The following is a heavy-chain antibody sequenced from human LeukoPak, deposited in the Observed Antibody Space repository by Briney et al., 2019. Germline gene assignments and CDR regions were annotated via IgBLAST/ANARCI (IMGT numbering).Heavy chain of an antibody. CDR1: GGSLSRFY. CDR3: ARVGSWGRTDRSFDY. V-gene: IGHV4-59*12. Sequence: PSETLSLTCTVSGGSLSRFYWSWVRQPPGKGLEWVGNIYYSGTTNYNPPLKSRVTISVDTSKNQFSLELTSVTAADTAVYYCARVGSWGRTDRSFDYRGQRTLVTVSS. CDR2: IYYSGTT. J-gene: IGHJ4*02. D-gene: IGHD2-2*01.